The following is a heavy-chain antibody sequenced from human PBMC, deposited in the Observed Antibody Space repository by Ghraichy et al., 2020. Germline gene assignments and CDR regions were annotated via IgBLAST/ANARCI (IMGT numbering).Heavy chain of an antibody. D-gene: IGHD3-10*01. CDR2: IFTGGNS. CDR3: AGRGRRFDY. CDR1: RGSVAGGSYF. J-gene: IGHJ4*02. V-gene: IGHV4-61*01. Sequence: SETLSLTCTVSRGSVAGGSYFWSWIRQPPGKGLEWIGYIFTGGNSNYNPSPKSRVTISVDTSKNQFSLNLTSVTAADTAVYYCAGRGRRFDYWGQGTLVTVSS.